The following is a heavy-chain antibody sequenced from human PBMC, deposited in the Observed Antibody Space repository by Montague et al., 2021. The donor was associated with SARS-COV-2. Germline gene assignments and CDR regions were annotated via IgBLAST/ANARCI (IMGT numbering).Heavy chain of an antibody. CDR2: VSYRGST. CDR1: GGSIGAYY. CDR3: ARDVRYYYDQ. Sequence: SETLSLTCTASGGSIGAYYWRWIRQPPGEGLEWIGYVSYRGSTNXNLSLKSRVTISLDTSKNRFSLRVTSVTAADTAVYYCARDVRYYYDQWGQGILVTVSS. V-gene: IGHV4-59*01. J-gene: IGHJ4*02. D-gene: IGHD3-10*01.